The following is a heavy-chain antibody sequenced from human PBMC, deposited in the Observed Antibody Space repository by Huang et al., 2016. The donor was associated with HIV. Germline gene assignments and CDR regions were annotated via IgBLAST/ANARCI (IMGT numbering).Heavy chain of an antibody. D-gene: IGHD6-13*01. CDR3: ARDRGQQLSPFDS. J-gene: IGHJ4*02. V-gene: IGHV3-21*01. CDR2: ISRSSSFI. Sequence: EVQLVESGGGLVKPGGSLRLSCAASGFSLDSYNMYWVHQTPGKVLHWGSSISRSSSFIDYADSVKGRFSISRDNAKNSLYLQMNNLRGEDTAVYYCARDRGQQLSPFDSWGQGTLVTVSS. CDR1: GFSLDSYN.